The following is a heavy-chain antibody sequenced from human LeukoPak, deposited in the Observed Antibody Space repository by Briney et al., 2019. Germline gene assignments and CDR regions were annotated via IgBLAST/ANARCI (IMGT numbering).Heavy chain of an antibody. Sequence: SETLSLTCTVSGNSISSGDSYWSWIRQPAGKGLEWIGRIYTSGSTNYNPSLKSRVTISVDTSKNQFSLKLSSVTAADTAVYYCARRGQLRYFDWPYYYDSSGYWYYFDYWGQGTLVTVSS. CDR2: IYTSGST. CDR1: GNSISSGDSY. V-gene: IGHV4-61*02. CDR3: ARRGQLRYFDWPYYYDSSGYWYYFDY. J-gene: IGHJ4*02. D-gene: IGHD3-22*01.